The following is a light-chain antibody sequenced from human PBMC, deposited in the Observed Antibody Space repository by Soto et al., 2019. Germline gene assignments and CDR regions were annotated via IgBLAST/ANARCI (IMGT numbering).Light chain of an antibody. J-gene: IGLJ3*02. CDR1: SSDVGGYNY. CDR3: SSYAGGSSMV. V-gene: IGLV2-11*01. CDR2: DVS. Sequence: QSALTQPRSVSGSPGQSVTISCTGTSSDVGGYNYVSWYQQHPGKAPKLMIYDVSKRPSGVPDRFSGSKSGNTASLTISGLQADDDGDYYCSSYAGGSSMVFGGGTKLTVL.